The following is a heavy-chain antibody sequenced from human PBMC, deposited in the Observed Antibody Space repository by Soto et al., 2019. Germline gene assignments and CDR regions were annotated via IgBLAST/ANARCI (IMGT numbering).Heavy chain of an antibody. J-gene: IGHJ6*02. V-gene: IGHV5-51*01. D-gene: IGHD6-19*01. CDR3: ARADGSRWKSQGPYYYYGMDV. CDR1: GYSFTSYW. CDR2: IYPGDSDT. Sequence: PGESLKISCKGSGYSFTSYWIGWVRQMPGKGLEWMGIIYPGDSDTRYSPSFQGQVTISADKSISTAYLQWSSLKASDTAMYYCARADGSRWKSQGPYYYYGMDVWGQGTTVTVSS.